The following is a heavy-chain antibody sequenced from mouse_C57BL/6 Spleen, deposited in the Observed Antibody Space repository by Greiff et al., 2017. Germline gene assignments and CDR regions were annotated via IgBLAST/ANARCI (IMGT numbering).Heavy chain of an antibody. Sequence: EVKVVESGGGLVQPGGSLSLSCAASGFTFTDYYMSWVRQPPGKALEWLGFIRNKANGYTTEYSASVKGRFTISRDNSQSILYLQMNALRAEDSSTYYCSRDSYYYGSSWPYWGQGTLVTVSA. D-gene: IGHD1-1*01. CDR3: SRDSYYYGSSWPY. CDR2: IRNKANGYTT. J-gene: IGHJ3*01. V-gene: IGHV7-3*01. CDR1: GFTFTDYY.